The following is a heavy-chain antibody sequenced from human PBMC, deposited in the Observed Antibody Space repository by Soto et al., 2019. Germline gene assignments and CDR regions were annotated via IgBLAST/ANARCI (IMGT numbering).Heavy chain of an antibody. J-gene: IGHJ4*02. D-gene: IGHD3-3*01. V-gene: IGHV4-34*01. Sequence: QVQLQQWGAGLLKPSETLSLTCAVYGGSFSGYYWSWIRQPPGKGLEWIGEINHSGSTNYNPSLKSRVAISVDTSKNQVSLKLSSVTAADTAVYYCARGYYDVYKSRGIEYWGQGTLVTVCS. CDR1: GGSFSGYY. CDR2: INHSGST. CDR3: ARGYYDVYKSRGIEY.